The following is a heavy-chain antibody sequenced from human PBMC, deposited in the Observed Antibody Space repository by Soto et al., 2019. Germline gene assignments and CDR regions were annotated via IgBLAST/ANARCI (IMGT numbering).Heavy chain of an antibody. D-gene: IGHD5-18*01. J-gene: IGHJ4*02. Sequence: TGGSLRLSCAASGFLFSNYGMHWVRQAPGKGLEWVAVISYDGSDEYYADSVKGRFTISRDNSKNTLYLQMNSLRAEDTAVYYCAKDGYSYGAPFDYWGQGTLVTVSS. CDR2: ISYDGSDE. V-gene: IGHV3-30*18. CDR1: GFLFSNYG. CDR3: AKDGYSYGAPFDY.